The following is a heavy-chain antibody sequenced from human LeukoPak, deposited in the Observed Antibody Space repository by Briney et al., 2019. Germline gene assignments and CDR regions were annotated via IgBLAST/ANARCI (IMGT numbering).Heavy chain of an antibody. D-gene: IGHD3-10*01. Sequence: SQTLSLTCTVSGGSISSGSYYWSWIRQPAGNGLEWIGRIYTSGSTNYNPSLKSRVTISVDTPKNQFSLKLSSVTAADTAVYYCARALDYGSGSYYANWGQGTLVTVSS. CDR1: GGSISSGSYY. CDR2: IYTSGST. CDR3: ARALDYGSGSYYAN. V-gene: IGHV4-61*02. J-gene: IGHJ4*02.